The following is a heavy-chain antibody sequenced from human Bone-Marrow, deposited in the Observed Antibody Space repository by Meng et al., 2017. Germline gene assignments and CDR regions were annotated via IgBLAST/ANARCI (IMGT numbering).Heavy chain of an antibody. CDR1: GFSFSSYW. V-gene: IGHV3-53*04. D-gene: IGHD5-18*01. CDR3: AREGTRGYSYYDAFDI. J-gene: IGHJ3*02. CDR2: IYSGGST. Sequence: GESLKISCAASGFSFSSYWMSWVRQAPGKGLEWVSVIYSGGSTYYEDSVKGRFTISRHKSNNTLYLQMNSLRAEDTAVYYCAREGTRGYSYYDAFDIWGQGTRVTVSS.